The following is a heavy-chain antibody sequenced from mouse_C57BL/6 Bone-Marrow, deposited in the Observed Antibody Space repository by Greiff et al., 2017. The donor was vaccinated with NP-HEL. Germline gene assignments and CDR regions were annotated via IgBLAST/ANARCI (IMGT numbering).Heavy chain of an antibody. Sequence: VQLQQSGPELVKPGASVKISCKASGYAFSSSWMNWVKQRPGKGLEWIGRIYPGDGDTNYNGKFKGKATLTADKSSSTAYMQLSSLTSEDAAVYFGARRKAYWGQGTLVTVAA. J-gene: IGHJ3*01. CDR1: GYAFSSSW. CDR2: IYPGDGDT. CDR3: ARRKAY. V-gene: IGHV1-82*01.